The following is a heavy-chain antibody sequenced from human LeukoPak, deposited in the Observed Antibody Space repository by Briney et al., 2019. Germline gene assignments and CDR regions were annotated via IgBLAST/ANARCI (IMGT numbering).Heavy chain of an antibody. Sequence: SETLSLTCSVSGGSISSYYWSWIRQPPGKGLEWIGYIYDSGSTSYNPSLQGRVTISIDTSKNQFSLRLTSVTAADTAVYYCARGGSYYDFWSGYYDYYYYMDVWGKGTTVTVSS. CDR3: ARGGSYYDFWSGYYDYYYYMDV. J-gene: IGHJ6*03. CDR1: GGSISSYY. D-gene: IGHD3-3*01. V-gene: IGHV4-59*01. CDR2: IYDSGST.